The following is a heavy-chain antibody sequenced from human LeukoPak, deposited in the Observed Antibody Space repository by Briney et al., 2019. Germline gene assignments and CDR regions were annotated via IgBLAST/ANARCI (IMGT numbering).Heavy chain of an antibody. CDR1: GFTFSSYA. D-gene: IGHD3-22*01. Sequence: GGSLRLSCAASGFTFSSYAMSWVRQAPGKGLEWVSVISGSGGSTYYADSVKGRFTITRDNSKNTLYLQMNSLRAEDTAVYYCAKNDYYDSSGYWGQGTLVTVSS. J-gene: IGHJ4*02. CDR2: ISGSGGST. CDR3: AKNDYYDSSGY. V-gene: IGHV3-23*01.